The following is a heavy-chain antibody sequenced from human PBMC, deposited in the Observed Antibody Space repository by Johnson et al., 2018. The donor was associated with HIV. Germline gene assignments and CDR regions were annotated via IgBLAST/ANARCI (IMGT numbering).Heavy chain of an antibody. CDR3: ASLVGSSSGEAFDI. V-gene: IGHV3-66*01. Sequence: EVQLVESEGGLVQPGGSLRLSCTASGFTVSSNYMSWVRQAPGKGLEWVSVIYSGGSTYSADSVKGRFTISRDNSKNSLYLQMNSLRAEDTAVYYCASLVGSSSGEAFDIWGQGTMVTVSS. CDR2: IYSGGST. D-gene: IGHD6-6*01. CDR1: GFTVSSNY. J-gene: IGHJ3*02.